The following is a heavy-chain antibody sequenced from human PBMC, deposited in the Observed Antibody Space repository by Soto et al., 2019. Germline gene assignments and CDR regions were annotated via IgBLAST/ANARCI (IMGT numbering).Heavy chain of an antibody. V-gene: IGHV3-23*01. CDR2: ISGSGGST. J-gene: IGHJ6*02. CDR1: GFTFSSYA. CDR3: AKDIPPVTYDFWSGWDYYYGMDV. D-gene: IGHD3-3*01. Sequence: HPGGSLRLSCAASGFTFSSYAMSWVRQAPGKGLEWVSAISGSGGSTYYADSVKGRFTISRDNSKNTLYLQMNSLRAEDAAVYYCAKDIPPVTYDFWSGWDYYYGMDVWGQGTTVTVSS.